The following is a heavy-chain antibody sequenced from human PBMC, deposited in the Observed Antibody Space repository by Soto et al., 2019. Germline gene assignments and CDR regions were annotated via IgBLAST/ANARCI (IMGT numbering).Heavy chain of an antibody. CDR1: GFTVSSSY. Sequence: GGSLRLSCAASGFTVSSSYMNWVRQAPGKGLEWVVNMKEDGTQQNYINSVRGRFTISRDNTKNSLYLQMNSLRAEDTAVYYCTRDRAYSSFDYWGLGTMVTVSS. CDR3: TRDRAYSSFDY. D-gene: IGHD2-15*01. CDR2: MKEDGTQQ. J-gene: IGHJ4*02. V-gene: IGHV3-7*01.